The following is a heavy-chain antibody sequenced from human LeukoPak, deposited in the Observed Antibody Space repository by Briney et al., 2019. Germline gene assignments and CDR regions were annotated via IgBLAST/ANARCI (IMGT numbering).Heavy chain of an antibody. D-gene: IGHD5-18*01. CDR3: AKASLTAMVQFDY. J-gene: IGHJ4*02. V-gene: IGHV3-23*01. Sequence: GGSLRLSCAASGFTFSSYAMSWVRQAPGKGLEWVSAISGSGGSTYYAGSVEGRFTISRDNSKNTLYLQMNSLRAEDTAVYYCAKASLTAMVQFDYWGQGTLVTVSS. CDR1: GFTFSSYA. CDR2: ISGSGGST.